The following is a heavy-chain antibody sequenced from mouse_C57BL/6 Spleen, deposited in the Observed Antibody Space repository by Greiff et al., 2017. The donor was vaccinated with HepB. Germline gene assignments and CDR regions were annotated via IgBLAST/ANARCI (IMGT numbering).Heavy chain of an antibody. D-gene: IGHD2-1*01. CDR2: IHPSDSDT. J-gene: IGHJ4*01. V-gene: IGHV1-74*01. CDR3: AISSRYDGKRGDAMDD. CDR1: GYTFTSYW. Sequence: QVQLQQPGAELVKPGASVKVSCKASGYTFTSYWMHWVKQRPGQGLEWIGRIHPSDSDTNYNQKFKGKATLTVDKSSSTAYMQLSSLTSEDSAVYDGAISSRYDGKRGDAMDDWGQGTSVTVSS.